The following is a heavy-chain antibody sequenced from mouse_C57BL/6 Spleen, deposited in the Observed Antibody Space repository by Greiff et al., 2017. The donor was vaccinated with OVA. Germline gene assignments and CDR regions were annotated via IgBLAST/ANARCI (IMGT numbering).Heavy chain of an antibody. CDR3: ARGNSNYAYYAMEY. V-gene: IGHV1-53*01. CDR2: INPSNGGT. Sequence: QVQLQQPGTELVKPGASVKLSCKASGYTFTSYWMHWVKQRPGQGLEWIGNINPSNGGTNYNEKFKSKATLTVDKSSSKAYMQLRSLTSEDSAVYYCARGNSNYAYYAMEYWGQGTSVTVSS. D-gene: IGHD2-5*01. J-gene: IGHJ4*01. CDR1: GYTFTSYW.